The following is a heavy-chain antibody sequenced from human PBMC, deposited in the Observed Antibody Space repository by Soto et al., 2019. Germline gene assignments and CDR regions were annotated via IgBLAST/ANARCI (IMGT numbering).Heavy chain of an antibody. CDR3: ARPSSSSYYYYMDV. J-gene: IGHJ6*03. V-gene: IGHV4-34*01. CDR2: INHSGST. D-gene: IGHD6-6*01. CDR1: GGSFSGYY. Sequence: SETLSLTCAVYGGSFSGYYWSWIRQPPGKGLEWIGEINHSGSTNYNPSLKSRVTISVDTSKNQFSLKLSSVTAADTAVYYCARPSSSSYYYYMDVWGKGTTVTVSS.